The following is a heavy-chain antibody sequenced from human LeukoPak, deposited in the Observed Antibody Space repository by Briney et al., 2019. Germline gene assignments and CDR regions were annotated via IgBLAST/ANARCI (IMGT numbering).Heavy chain of an antibody. D-gene: IGHD4-17*01. J-gene: IGHJ4*02. CDR2: ISYNGSNK. CDR3: AKPYNYGVRGLHFDY. Sequence: PGGSLRLSCTGSAFTFSSYDMHWVRQAPGKGLEWVAIISYNGSNKYYADSVKGRFTISRDNSKNTLYLEMNSLRAEDTAVYYCAKPYNYGVRGLHFDYWGQGTLVTVSS. CDR1: AFTFSSYD. V-gene: IGHV3-30*18.